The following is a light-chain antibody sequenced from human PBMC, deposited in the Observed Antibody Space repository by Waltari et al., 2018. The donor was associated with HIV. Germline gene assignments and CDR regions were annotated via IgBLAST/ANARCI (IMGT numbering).Light chain of an antibody. CDR2: DAH. CDR1: TADILNHHS. J-gene: IGLJ3*02. CDR3: TSSMPGGALL. Sequence: QSALTQPASVSGSPGQTITISCSTSTADILNHHSISWFPPPPNPPPHLMLLDAHIRPSGSPFRFSGSKTDTTASLTISGLQFEDEGDYYCTSSMPGGALLFGGGTKVTVL. V-gene: IGLV2-14*01.